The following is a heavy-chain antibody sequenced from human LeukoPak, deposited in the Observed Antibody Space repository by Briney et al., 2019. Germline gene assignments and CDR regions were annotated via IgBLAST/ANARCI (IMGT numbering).Heavy chain of an antibody. V-gene: IGHV1-69*04. CDR1: GGTFSSYA. D-gene: IGHD2-2*01. Sequence: SVKVSCKASGGTFSSYAISWVRRAPGQGLEWMGRIIPILGIANYAQKFQGRVTITADKSTSTAYMELSSLRSEDTAVYYCAREPGGYQLLPFDPWGQGTLVTVSS. CDR2: IIPILGIA. CDR3: AREPGGYQLLPFDP. J-gene: IGHJ5*02.